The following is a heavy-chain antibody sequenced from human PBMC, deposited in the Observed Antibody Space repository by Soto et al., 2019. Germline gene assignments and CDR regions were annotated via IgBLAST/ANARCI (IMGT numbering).Heavy chain of an antibody. D-gene: IGHD3-22*01. CDR3: AKEWGPGESSGYYYLSAFDI. CDR1: GFTFSSYA. J-gene: IGHJ3*02. V-gene: IGHV3-23*01. CDR2: ISGSGGST. Sequence: PGGSLRLSCAASGFTFSSYAMSWVRQAPGKGLEWVSAISGSGGSTYYADSVKGRFTISRDNSKNTLYLQMNSLRAEDTAVYYCAKEWGPGESSGYYYLSAFDIWGQGTMVTVSS.